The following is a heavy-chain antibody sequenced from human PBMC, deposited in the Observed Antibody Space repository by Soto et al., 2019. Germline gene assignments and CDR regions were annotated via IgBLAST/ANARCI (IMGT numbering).Heavy chain of an antibody. D-gene: IGHD3-3*01. CDR3: ARYYDSWSGYSKWGDYYYGMDV. Sequence: EVQRLESGGGLVQPGGSLRLSCAPSGFTFSRYAMSWVRQAPGKGLAGGSAISGSGGSTYYADTGKGRFTITRDNSKSALYLQMNSLRAEDTAVYSCARYYDSWSGYSKWGDYYYGMDVWGHGATVTDSS. CDR2: ISGSGGST. V-gene: IGHV3-23*01. J-gene: IGHJ6*02. CDR1: GFTFSRYA.